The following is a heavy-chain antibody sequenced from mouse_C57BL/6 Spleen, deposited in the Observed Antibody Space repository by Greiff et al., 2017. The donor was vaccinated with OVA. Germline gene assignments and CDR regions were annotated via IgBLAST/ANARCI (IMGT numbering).Heavy chain of an antibody. D-gene: IGHD1-1*01. CDR1: GFTFSSYG. CDR2: ISSGGSYT. J-gene: IGHJ2*01. V-gene: IGHV5-6*02. CDR3: ARATVVATGDFDY. Sequence: DVMLVESGGDLVKPGGSLKLSCAASGFTFSSYGMSWVRQTPDKRLEWVATISSGGSYTYYPDSVKGRFTISRDNAKNTLYLQMSSLKSEDTAMYYCARATVVATGDFDYWGQGTTLTVSS.